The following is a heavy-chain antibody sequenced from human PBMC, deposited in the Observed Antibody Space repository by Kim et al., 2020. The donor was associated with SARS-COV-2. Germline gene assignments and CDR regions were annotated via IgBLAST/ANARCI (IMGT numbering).Heavy chain of an antibody. CDR3: ARQKAASITIFGVVMMGYYFDY. Sequence: SETLSLTCTVSGGSISSSSYYWGWIRQPPGKGLEWIGNIYYSGSTYYNPSLKSRVTISVDTSKNQFSPKLSSVTAADTAVYYCARQKAASITIFGVVMMGYYFDYWGQGTLVTVSS. V-gene: IGHV4-39*01. J-gene: IGHJ4*02. D-gene: IGHD3-3*01. CDR1: GGSISSSSYY. CDR2: IYYSGST.